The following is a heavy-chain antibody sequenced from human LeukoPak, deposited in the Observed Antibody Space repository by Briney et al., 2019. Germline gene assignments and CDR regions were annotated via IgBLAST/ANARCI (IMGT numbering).Heavy chain of an antibody. CDR3: ARDLAYYGSGSYFH. CDR2: IYSGGST. J-gene: IGHJ4*02. D-gene: IGHD3-10*01. CDR1: GFTFSSYW. Sequence: GGSLRLSCAASGFTFSSYWMSWVRQAPGKGLEWVSVIYSGGSTYYADSVKGRFTISRDNSKNTLYLQMNSLRAEDTAVYYCARDLAYYGSGSYFHWGQGTQVTVSS. V-gene: IGHV3-66*02.